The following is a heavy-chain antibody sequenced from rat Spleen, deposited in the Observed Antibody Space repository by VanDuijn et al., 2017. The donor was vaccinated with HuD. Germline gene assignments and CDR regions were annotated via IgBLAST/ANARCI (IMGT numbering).Heavy chain of an antibody. J-gene: IGHJ3*01. D-gene: IGHD5-1*01. CDR2: ISSGGNI. CDR3: ARGGELDWFAY. Sequence: QVQLKESAPGLVQPSQTLYLTCTVSGFSLTSHAVICVRQPPGKGLEWITTISSGGNIYYNSALKSRLTISKETSKSQVFLKMNSLQTEDTATYYCARGGELDWFAYWGQGTLVTVSS. V-gene: IGHV2S12*01. CDR1: GFSLTSHA.